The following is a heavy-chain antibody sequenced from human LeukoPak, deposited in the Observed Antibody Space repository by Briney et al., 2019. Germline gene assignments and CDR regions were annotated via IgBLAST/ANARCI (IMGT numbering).Heavy chain of an antibody. CDR3: ARDRYYGSGSLSNWFDP. V-gene: IGHV4-4*07. Sequence: SETLSLTCTVSGGSISSYYWSWTRQPAGKGLEWIGRIYTSGSTNYNPSLKSRVTMSVDTSKNQFSLKLSSVTAADTAVYYCARDRYYGSGSLSNWFDPWGQGTLVTVSS. CDR2: IYTSGST. J-gene: IGHJ5*02. D-gene: IGHD3-10*01. CDR1: GGSISSYY.